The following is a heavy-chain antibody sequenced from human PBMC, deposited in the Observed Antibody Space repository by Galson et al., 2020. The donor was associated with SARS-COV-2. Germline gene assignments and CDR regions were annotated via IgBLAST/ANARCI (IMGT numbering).Heavy chain of an antibody. D-gene: IGHD2-15*01. V-gene: IGHV1-2*02. J-gene: IGHJ6*02. Sequence: ASVKVSCKASGYTFTGYYMHWVRQAPGQGLEWMGWLNPNSGGTNYAQKFQGRVTMTRDTSISTAYMELSRLRSDDTAVYYCARARRDYCSGGSCYIPYYYYYGMDVWGQGTTVTVSS. CDR2: LNPNSGGT. CDR1: GYTFTGYY. CDR3: ARARRDYCSGGSCYIPYYYYYGMDV.